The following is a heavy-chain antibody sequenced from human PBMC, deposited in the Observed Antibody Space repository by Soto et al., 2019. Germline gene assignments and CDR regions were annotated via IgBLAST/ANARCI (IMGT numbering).Heavy chain of an antibody. V-gene: IGHV3-33*03. CDR1: GFIFNEYG. CDR2: IWYDGSNK. J-gene: IGHJ4*02. CDR3: ARWGCSGTHCNFNQRSYDL. D-gene: IGHD2-15*01. Sequence: VQLVESGGGVVQPGMSLRLSCAASGFIFNEYGMHWVRQAPGTGLEWVAVIWYDGSNKYYADSVKGRFTISRDNSKNTMSLQMNNLRAEDTAVYYCARWGCSGTHCNFNQRSYDLWGQGTLVTVSA.